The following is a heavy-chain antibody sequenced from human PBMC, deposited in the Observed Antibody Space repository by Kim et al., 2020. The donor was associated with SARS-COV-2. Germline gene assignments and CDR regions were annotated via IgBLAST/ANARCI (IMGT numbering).Heavy chain of an antibody. D-gene: IGHD2-21*02. Sequence: YYADAVKGRFPISRDNSKNTLYLQMNSLRAEDTAVYYCARAAISYYYMDVWGKGTTVTVSS. V-gene: IGHV3-30*01. J-gene: IGHJ6*03. CDR3: ARAAISYYYMDV.